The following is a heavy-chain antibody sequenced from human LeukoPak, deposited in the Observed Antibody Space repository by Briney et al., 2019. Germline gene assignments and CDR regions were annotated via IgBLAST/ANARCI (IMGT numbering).Heavy chain of an antibody. CDR2: IIPILGIA. D-gene: IGHD3-22*01. Sequence: SVKVSCKASGGTFSSYAISWVRQAPGQGLEWMGRIIPILGIASYAQKFQGRVTITADKSTSTAYMELSSLRSEDTAVYYCARVVYDSSGPLYYFDYWGQGTLVTVSS. J-gene: IGHJ4*02. V-gene: IGHV1-69*04. CDR3: ARVVYDSSGPLYYFDY. CDR1: GGTFSSYA.